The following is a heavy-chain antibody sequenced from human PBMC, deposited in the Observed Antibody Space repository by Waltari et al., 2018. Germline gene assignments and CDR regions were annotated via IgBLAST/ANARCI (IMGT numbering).Heavy chain of an antibody. CDR3: TSPHDSSGYSPGDLDY. D-gene: IGHD3-22*01. J-gene: IGHJ4*02. CDR2: IRGKSYGGTT. CDR1: GFNFADSA. V-gene: IGHV3-49*04. Sequence: EVQLVESGGGWVQPGRSLRLSCTASGFNFADSAMPWVRQAPGKGLEWVGFIRGKSYGGTTEYASSVKDRFIISRDDSKSIAYLQMNNLKIEDTAVYFCTSPHDSSGYSPGDLDYWGQGTLVTVSS.